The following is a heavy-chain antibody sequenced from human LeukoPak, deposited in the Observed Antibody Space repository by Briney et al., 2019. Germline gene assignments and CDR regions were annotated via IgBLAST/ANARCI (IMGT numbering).Heavy chain of an antibody. J-gene: IGHJ4*02. Sequence: ASVKVSCKASGYSLTSYDMHWVRQAPGQGLEWMGVINPSGGSTSYAQKFQGRVTMTRDTSTSTVYMELSSLRSEDTAVYYCARTTYGDYALDYWGQGTLVTVSS. CDR3: ARTTYGDYALDY. CDR2: INPSGGST. CDR1: GYSLTSYD. V-gene: IGHV1-46*01. D-gene: IGHD4-17*01.